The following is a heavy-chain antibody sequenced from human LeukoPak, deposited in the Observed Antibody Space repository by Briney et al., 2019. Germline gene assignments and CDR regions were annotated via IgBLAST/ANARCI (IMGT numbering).Heavy chain of an antibody. V-gene: IGHV3-23*01. J-gene: IGHJ4*02. CDR3: AKVHGSGIWRRPI. CDR2: VSGSGDST. Sequence: GGSLRLSCAASGFTFSSYAMTWVRQAPGKGLEWVSAVSGSGDSTYYADSVKGRFTISRDNSKKTLYLQMNSLRVEDSALYYCAKVHGSGIWRRPIWGQGTLVTVSS. D-gene: IGHD3-10*01. CDR1: GFTFSSYA.